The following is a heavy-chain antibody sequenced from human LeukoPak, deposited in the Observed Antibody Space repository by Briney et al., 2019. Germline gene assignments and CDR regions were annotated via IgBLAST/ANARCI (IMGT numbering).Heavy chain of an antibody. D-gene: IGHD4-17*01. Sequence: PGGSLRLSCAASGFTFSSYAMSWVRQAPGKGLEWVSAISGSGGSTYYADSVKGRFTISRDNSKNTLYLQMNSLRAEDTAVYYCATATTVTYGEYFQHWGQGTLVTVSS. CDR2: ISGSGGST. CDR1: GFTFSSYA. CDR3: ATATTVTYGEYFQH. V-gene: IGHV3-23*01. J-gene: IGHJ1*01.